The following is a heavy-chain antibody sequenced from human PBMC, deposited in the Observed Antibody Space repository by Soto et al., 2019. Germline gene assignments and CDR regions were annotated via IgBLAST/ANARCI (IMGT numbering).Heavy chain of an antibody. V-gene: IGHV3-66*01. CDR3: ATNTWR. J-gene: IGHJ4*02. CDR2: IYSGGGT. Sequence: EVQLVESGGGLVQPGGSLRLSCAASGFTVSRNYMAWVRQAPGKGLEWVSVIYSGGGTSYADSVKGRFNLSRDNSKNTVYRQMTSRRAEDTAVYYCATNTWRWGQGTLVSVSS. D-gene: IGHD2-8*01. CDR1: GFTVSRNY.